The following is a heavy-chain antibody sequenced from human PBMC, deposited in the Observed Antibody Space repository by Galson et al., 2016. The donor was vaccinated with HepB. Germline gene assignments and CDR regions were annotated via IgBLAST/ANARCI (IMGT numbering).Heavy chain of an antibody. CDR1: GFTFSYYY. V-gene: IGHV3-11*01. Sequence: SLRLSCAASGFTFSYYYMSWIRQAPGKGLEWVSSISSSGSTIYYADSVKGRFTISRDNAKNSLYLQMNSLRSEDTAVYYCARVIPLYSGVWYVRGGGWFDPWVQGTLVTVSS. J-gene: IGHJ5*02. CDR3: ARVIPLYSGVWYVRGGGWFDP. D-gene: IGHD6-19*01. CDR2: ISSSGSTI.